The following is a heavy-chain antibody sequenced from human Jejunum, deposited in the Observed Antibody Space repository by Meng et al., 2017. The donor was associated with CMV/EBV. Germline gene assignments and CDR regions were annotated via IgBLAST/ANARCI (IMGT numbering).Heavy chain of an antibody. J-gene: IGHJ4*02. CDR3: TTVHYYAINY. CDR2: ISSSGDYT. V-gene: IGHV3-11*06. Sequence: QVQLVESGGGLVKPGESLRLSCAASGLTFSDQYMSWIRQAPGKGLELISYISSSGDYTNYADSVRGRFTVSRDNAKNSLYLQLNSLRAEDTALYYCTTVHYYAINYWGQGTLVTVFS. D-gene: IGHD1-26*01. CDR1: GLTFSDQY.